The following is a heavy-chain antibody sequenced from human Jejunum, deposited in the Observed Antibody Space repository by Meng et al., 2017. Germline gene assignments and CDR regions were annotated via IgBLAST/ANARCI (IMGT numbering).Heavy chain of an antibody. V-gene: IGHV3-23*01. CDR2: ISASARDT. CDR3: AKALGEAAGTARRYYDY. Sequence: GESLKISCAASGFTFSDYAMGWVRQAPGKGLEWVPSISASARDTYYADSVKGRFSISRDNSKNTLYLQMNSLRVDDSAVYFCAKALGEAAGTARRYYDYWGLGTLVTVSS. CDR1: GFTFSDYA. D-gene: IGHD6-13*01. J-gene: IGHJ4*02.